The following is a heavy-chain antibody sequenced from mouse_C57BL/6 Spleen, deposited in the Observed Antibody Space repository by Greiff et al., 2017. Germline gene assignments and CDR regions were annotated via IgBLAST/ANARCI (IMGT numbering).Heavy chain of an antibody. CDR2: IYPSDSET. V-gene: IGHV1-61*01. CDR3: AREGIDYGARDY. CDR1: GYTFTSYW. Sequence: QVQLQQPGAELVRPGSSVKLSCKASGYTFTSYWMDWVKQRPGQGLEWIGNIYPSDSETHYNPKFQDTATLTVDKSPSTAYMQLSSLTSEDSAVYYCAREGIDYGARDYWGQGTSVTVSS. J-gene: IGHJ4*01.